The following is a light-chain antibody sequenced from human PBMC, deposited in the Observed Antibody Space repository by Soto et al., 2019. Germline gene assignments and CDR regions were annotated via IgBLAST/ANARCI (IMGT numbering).Light chain of an antibody. CDR2: DVS. CDR3: TSYTSSSTPHYV. V-gene: IGLV2-14*01. Sequence: QLVLTQPASVSGSPGQSITISCTGTSSDVGGYNYVSWYQQHPGKAPKLMIYDVSNRPSGLSNRFSGSKSGNTASLTISGLQAEDEADYYCTSYTSSSTPHYVFGTGTKLTVL. CDR1: SSDVGGYNY. J-gene: IGLJ1*01.